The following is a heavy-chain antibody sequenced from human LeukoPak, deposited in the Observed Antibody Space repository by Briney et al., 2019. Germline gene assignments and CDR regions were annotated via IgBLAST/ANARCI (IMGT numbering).Heavy chain of an antibody. J-gene: IGHJ6*03. CDR2: SNNSGST. CDR1: GGSFSGSY. V-gene: IGHV4-34*01. D-gene: IGHD3-10*01. Sequence: SETLSLTSAVNGGSFSGSYWSWIGQPPGKGLGWIGESNNSGSTNYNPSLKSRVTISVDTSKNQFSLKLSSVTAADTAVYYCARGLDGSGSHTYYYYYMDVWGKGTTVTVSS. CDR3: ARGLDGSGSHTYYYYYMDV.